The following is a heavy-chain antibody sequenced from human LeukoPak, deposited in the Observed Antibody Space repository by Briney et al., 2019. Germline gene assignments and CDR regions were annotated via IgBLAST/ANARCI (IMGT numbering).Heavy chain of an antibody. CDR1: GFTFSSYA. D-gene: IGHD5-24*01. V-gene: IGHV3-23*01. CDR2: ISGSGGRP. CDR3: AKDRREGNYFDY. J-gene: IGHJ4*02. Sequence: GGSLRLSCAASGFTFSSYAVNWVRQAPGKGLEWVSVISGSGGRPYYADSVKGRFTISRDNSKNTLYLQMNSLRAEDTAVYYCAKDRREGNYFDYWGQGTLVTVSS.